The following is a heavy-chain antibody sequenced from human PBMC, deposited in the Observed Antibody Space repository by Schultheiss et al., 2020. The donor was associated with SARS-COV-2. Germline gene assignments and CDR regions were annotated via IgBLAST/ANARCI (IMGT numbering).Heavy chain of an antibody. D-gene: IGHD4-11*01. V-gene: IGHV3-72*01. Sequence: GGSLRLSCAASGFTFSSYSMNWVRQAPGKGLEWVGRSRNKANRYTTEYVASVKGRFTISRDEPKNSLYLQMDSLKTEDTAVYFCAKRVTDGRVEYWGQGTLVTVSS. CDR3: AKRVTDGRVEY. CDR1: GFTFSSYS. J-gene: IGHJ4*02. CDR2: SRNKANRYTT.